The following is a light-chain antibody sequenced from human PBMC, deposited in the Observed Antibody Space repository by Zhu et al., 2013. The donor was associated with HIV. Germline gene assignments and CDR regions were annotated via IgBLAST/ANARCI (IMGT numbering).Light chain of an antibody. Sequence: AIRMTQSPSSFAASIGDRVTITCRASQGVSSYLAWYKQKLGESPHLLIYGASTLQSGVPSRFSGSGSGTDFTLTISCLQSEDFATYYCQQYYSYPPGVTFGGGTKVEI. CDR3: QQYYSYPPGVT. CDR2: GAS. J-gene: IGKJ4*01. V-gene: IGKV1-8*01. CDR1: QGVSSY.